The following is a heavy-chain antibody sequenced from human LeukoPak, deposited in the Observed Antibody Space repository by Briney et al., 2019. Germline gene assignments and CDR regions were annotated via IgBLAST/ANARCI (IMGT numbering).Heavy chain of an antibody. CDR2: IYYSGST. CDR3: ARVGVGATTDYYYYGMDV. D-gene: IGHD1-26*01. CDR1: GGSISSYY. V-gene: IGHV4-59*01. J-gene: IGHJ6*02. Sequence: SETLSLTCTVSGGSISSYYWSWIRQPPGKELEWIGYIYYSGSTNYNPSLKSRVTISVDTSKNQFSLKLSSVTAADTAVYYCARVGVGATTDYYYYGMDVWGQGTTVTVSS.